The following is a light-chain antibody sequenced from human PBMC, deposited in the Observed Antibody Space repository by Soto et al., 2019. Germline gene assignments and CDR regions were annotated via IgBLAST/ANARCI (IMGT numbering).Light chain of an antibody. V-gene: IGKV3-15*01. Sequence: EIVMTQSPATLSVSPGERANLSCRASQSVNSNLAWYQQKPGQAPRLLIYGASSRATGIPARFSGSGSGTEFTLTITSLQSEDFAVYYCQQYNSWPRTFGQGTKVEIK. CDR3: QQYNSWPRT. J-gene: IGKJ1*01. CDR2: GAS. CDR1: QSVNSN.